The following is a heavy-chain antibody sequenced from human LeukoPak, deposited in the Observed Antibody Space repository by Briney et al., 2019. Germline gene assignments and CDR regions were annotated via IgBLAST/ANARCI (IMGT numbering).Heavy chain of an antibody. CDR2: IYTTGST. Sequence: SQTLSLTCTVYTGSISSVSYYWHWFRQPAEKGLEWIARIYTTGSTYYNPSLKSRVTISADTSKTQFSLNVSSVTAADTAVYYCARARKKSGSYYLSAELYFDYWGQGTLVTVSS. CDR3: ARARKKSGSYYLSAELYFDY. D-gene: IGHD1-26*01. V-gene: IGHV4-61*02. CDR1: TGSISSVSYY. J-gene: IGHJ4*02.